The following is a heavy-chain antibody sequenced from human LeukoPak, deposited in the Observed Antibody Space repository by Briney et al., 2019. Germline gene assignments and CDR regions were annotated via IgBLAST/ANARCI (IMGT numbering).Heavy chain of an antibody. V-gene: IGHV4-39*07. J-gene: IGHJ4*02. Sequence: SETLSLTCTVSGGSISSRSYYWGWIRQPPGKGLEWIGSIYYSGSTYYNPSLKSRVTISVDTSKNQFSLKLSSVTAADTAVYYCARVDSSGWYFDYWGQGTLVTVSS. CDR1: GGSISSRSYY. CDR3: ARVDSSGWYFDY. CDR2: IYYSGST. D-gene: IGHD6-19*01.